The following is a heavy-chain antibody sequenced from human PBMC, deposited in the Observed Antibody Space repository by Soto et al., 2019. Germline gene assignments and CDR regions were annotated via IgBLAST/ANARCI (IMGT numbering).Heavy chain of an antibody. D-gene: IGHD3-10*01. CDR2: ISLYSDGT. J-gene: IGHJ5*02. CDR3: ERVVPGAGARFGA. V-gene: IGHV1-18*01. CDR1: GDTFSNYG. Sequence: QVQLVQSGGEVKSPGASVKVSCKTSGDTFSNYGITWVRQAPGQPLEWLGWISLYSDGTNYAQKFQGRVSMTTDTSTTTAYMELMSLRYDDTAVYYCERVVPGAGARFGAWGQVPMVTVA.